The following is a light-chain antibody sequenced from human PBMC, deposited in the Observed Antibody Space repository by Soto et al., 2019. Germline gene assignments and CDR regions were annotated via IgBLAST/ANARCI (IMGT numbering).Light chain of an antibody. Sequence: IQMTQYPSTLSASVGDRVTITCWASQSISSWLAWYQQKPGKAPKLLIYDASTLESGVPSRFSGSGSGTEFTLTISSLQPDDFATYYCQQYNSYSQTFGQGTKLEI. V-gene: IGKV1-5*01. CDR3: QQYNSYSQT. CDR1: QSISSW. J-gene: IGKJ2*01. CDR2: DAS.